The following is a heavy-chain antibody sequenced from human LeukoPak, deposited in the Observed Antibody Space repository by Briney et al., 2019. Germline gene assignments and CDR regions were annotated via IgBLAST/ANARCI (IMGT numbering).Heavy chain of an antibody. CDR1: GYTFTSYY. J-gene: IGHJ4*02. CDR3: ARGRSGYCSSTGCSLAY. CDR2: INPSGGST. V-gene: IGHV1-46*01. Sequence: ASVKVSCKASGYTFTSYYMHWVRQAPGQGLEWMGIINPSGGSTSYAQKFQGRVTMTRDTSTSTVYMELSSLRSEDTAVYYCARGRSGYCSSTGCSLAYWGQGTLVTVSS. D-gene: IGHD2-2*01.